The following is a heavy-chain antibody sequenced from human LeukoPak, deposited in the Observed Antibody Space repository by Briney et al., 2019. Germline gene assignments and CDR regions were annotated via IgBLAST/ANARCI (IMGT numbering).Heavy chain of an antibody. CDR1: GFTFSSYA. V-gene: IGHV3-23*01. CDR3: AKDGGYYYAEYYFDY. CDR2: ISGSGGST. J-gene: IGHJ4*02. D-gene: IGHD3-22*01. Sequence: GGSLRLSCAASGFTFSSYAMSWVRQAPGKGLEWVSAISGSGGSTYYADSVKGRFTISRDNSKNTLYLQMNSLRAEDTAVYYCAKDGGYYYAEYYFDYWGQGTLVTVSS.